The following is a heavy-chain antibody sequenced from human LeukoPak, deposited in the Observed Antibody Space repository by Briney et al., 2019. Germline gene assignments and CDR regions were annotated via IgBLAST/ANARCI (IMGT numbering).Heavy chain of an antibody. D-gene: IGHD6-6*01. CDR1: GYSISSGYY. CDR3: ARGAEMSGRPIL. CDR2: IYYRGST. V-gene: IGHV4-30-4*08. Sequence: SETLSLTCTVSGYSISSGYYWNWIRQPPGKDLQWIGCIYYRGSTYYIPSLKSRVTMSLDSSKNHFSLNLNSVTAADTAVYYCARGAEMSGRPILWGQGILVTVSS. J-gene: IGHJ4*02.